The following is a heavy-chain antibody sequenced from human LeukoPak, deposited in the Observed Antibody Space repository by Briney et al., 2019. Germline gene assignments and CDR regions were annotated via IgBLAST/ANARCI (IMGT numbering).Heavy chain of an antibody. CDR3: ARVGATEPFDY. CDR1: GGSFSGYY. D-gene: IGHD1-26*01. Sequence: SETLSLTCAVYGGSFSGYYWNWIRQPPGKGLEWIGEINHSGSTNYNPSLKSRVTISVDTSKNQFSLKLSSVTAADTAVYYCARVGATEPFDYWGQGTLVTVSS. V-gene: IGHV4-34*01. CDR2: INHSGST. J-gene: IGHJ4*02.